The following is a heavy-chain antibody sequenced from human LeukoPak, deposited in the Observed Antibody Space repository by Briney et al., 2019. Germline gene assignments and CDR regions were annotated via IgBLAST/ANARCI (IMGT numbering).Heavy chain of an antibody. CDR1: GFTFSSYA. Sequence: GGSLRLSCAASGFTFSSYAMSWVRQAPGKGLEWVSAISGSGGSTYYADSVKGRFTISRDNSKNTLYLQMNSLRAEDTAVYYCARDLDYDILTGYPLDYWGQGTLVTVSS. D-gene: IGHD3-9*01. CDR2: ISGSGGST. V-gene: IGHV3-23*01. CDR3: ARDLDYDILTGYPLDY. J-gene: IGHJ4*02.